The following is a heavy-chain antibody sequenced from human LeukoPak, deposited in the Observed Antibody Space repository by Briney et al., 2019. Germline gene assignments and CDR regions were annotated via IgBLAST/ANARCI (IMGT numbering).Heavy chain of an antibody. J-gene: IGHJ5*02. D-gene: IGHD6-19*01. V-gene: IGHV3-23*01. CDR3: ARFGWNWFDP. Sequence: GGSLRLSCAASEFTFSNYAMSWVRQAPGKGLEWVSVISGSGASTYYADSVKGRFTISRDNAKNSLYLQMNSLRAEDTAVYYCARFGWNWFDPWGQGTLVTVSS. CDR1: EFTFSNYA. CDR2: ISGSGAST.